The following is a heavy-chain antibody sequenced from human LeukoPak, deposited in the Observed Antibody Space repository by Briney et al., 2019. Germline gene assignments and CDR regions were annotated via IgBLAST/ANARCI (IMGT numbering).Heavy chain of an antibody. J-gene: IGHJ6*02. Sequence: ASVKVSCKASGYRFTDHYIYWGRQAPGQGLEWMGWISPITGGTHYAQNFQGRVSMTRDTSISTAYMELGSLTSDDTAVYYCAKGHYGMDVWGQGTTVTVSS. CDR2: ISPITGGT. CDR3: AKGHYGMDV. CDR1: GYRFTDHY. V-gene: IGHV1-2*02.